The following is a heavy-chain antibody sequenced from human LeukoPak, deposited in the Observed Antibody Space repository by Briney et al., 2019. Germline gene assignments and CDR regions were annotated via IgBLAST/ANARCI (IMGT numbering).Heavy chain of an antibody. CDR1: GGSISSTSYF. V-gene: IGHV4-39*02. Sequence: PSETLSLTCTVSGGSISSTSYFWGWIRQPPGKGLEWIGSISYSGNTTRYNPSLKSRVTISVDTSKNQFSLKLSSVTAADTAVYYCARDSKTYYDFWSGYYREGSSFDYWGQGTLVTVSS. D-gene: IGHD3-3*01. J-gene: IGHJ4*02. CDR2: ISYSGNTT. CDR3: ARDSKTYYDFWSGYYREGSSFDY.